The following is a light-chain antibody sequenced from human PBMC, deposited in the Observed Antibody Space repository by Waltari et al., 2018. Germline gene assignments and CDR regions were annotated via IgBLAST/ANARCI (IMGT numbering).Light chain of an antibody. CDR2: GAY. CDR3: QQYASPPPLT. J-gene: IGKJ4*01. V-gene: IGKV3-20*01. CDR1: QSVLHNY. Sequence: EIVLTQSPGTLSLSPGESATLSCSASQSVLHNYLAWYQQKPGQPPRLLIYGAYNRATGVPDRFSGSGSGTDFTLTISRLEPEDFAVYYCQQYASPPPLTFGGGAKVEIK.